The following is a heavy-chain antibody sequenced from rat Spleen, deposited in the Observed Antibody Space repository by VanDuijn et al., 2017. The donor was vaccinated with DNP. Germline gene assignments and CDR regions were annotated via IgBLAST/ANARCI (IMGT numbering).Heavy chain of an antibody. CDR3: AKLPGYYAMDA. V-gene: IGHV5-17*01. CDR1: GFTFSDYA. D-gene: IGHD1-4*01. J-gene: IGHJ4*01. Sequence: EVQLVESGGGLVQPGNSLKLSCADSGFTFSDYAMAWVRQSPKKALEWVATISYDGSRTYYRDSVKGRFTIYRDIAISTLYLQMDSLRSEDTATYYCAKLPGYYAMDAWGQGTSVTVSS. CDR2: ISYDGSRT.